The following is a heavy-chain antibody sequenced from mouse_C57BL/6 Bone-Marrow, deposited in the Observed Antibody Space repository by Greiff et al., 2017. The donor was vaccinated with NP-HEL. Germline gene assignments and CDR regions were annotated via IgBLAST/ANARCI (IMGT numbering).Heavy chain of an antibody. CDR1: GYTFTSYG. Sequence: VQLQQSGAELARPGASVKLSCKASGYTFTSYGISWVKQRTGQGLEWIGEIYPRSGNTYYNEKFKGKATLTADKSSSTAYMELRSLTSEDSAVYFCARFHYYGSTPFAYWGQGTLVTVSA. D-gene: IGHD1-1*01. CDR3: ARFHYYGSTPFAY. CDR2: IYPRSGNT. J-gene: IGHJ3*01. V-gene: IGHV1-81*01.